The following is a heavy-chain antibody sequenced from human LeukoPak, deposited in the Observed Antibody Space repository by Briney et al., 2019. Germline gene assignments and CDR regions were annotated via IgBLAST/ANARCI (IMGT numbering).Heavy chain of an antibody. V-gene: IGHV4-59*01. CDR1: DGAISSYY. Sequence: SETLSLTCTVSDGAISSYYWSWIRQPPGKGLEWIGYIYYSGSTNYNPSLKSRVTISVDTSKNQFSLKLSSVTAADTAVYYCARAERSSSWYPIAFDIWGQGTMVTVSS. D-gene: IGHD6-13*01. J-gene: IGHJ3*02. CDR3: ARAERSSSWYPIAFDI. CDR2: IYYSGST.